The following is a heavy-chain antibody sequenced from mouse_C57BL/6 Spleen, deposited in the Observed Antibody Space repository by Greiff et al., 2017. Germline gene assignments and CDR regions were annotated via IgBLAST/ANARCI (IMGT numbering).Heavy chain of an antibody. CDR1: GYTFTSYW. J-gene: IGHJ4*01. D-gene: IGHD2-1*01. CDR2: IDPSDSST. Sequence: QVQLQQPGAELVRPGSSVKLSCKASGYTFTSYWMHWVKQRPIQGLEWIGNIDPSDSSTHYNQKFKDKATLTVDKSSSTAYMQLSSLTSEDSAICYCARSLYGNYESYTIHYWGQGTSDNVAS. V-gene: IGHV1-52*01. CDR3: ARSLYGNYESYTIHY.